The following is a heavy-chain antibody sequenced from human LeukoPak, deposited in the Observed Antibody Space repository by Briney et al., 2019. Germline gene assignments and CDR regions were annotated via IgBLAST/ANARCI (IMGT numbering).Heavy chain of an antibody. CDR1: GFTFSNAW. D-gene: IGHD2-2*01. V-gene: IGHV3-11*01. CDR3: ARTVVVPAAMGYYFDY. J-gene: IGHJ4*02. CDR2: ISSSGSTI. Sequence: AGGSLRLSCAASGFTFSNAWMSWIRQAPGKGLEWVSYISSSGSTIYYADSVKGRFTISRDNAKNSLYLQMNSLRAEDTAVYYCARTVVVPAAMGYYFDYWGQGTLVTVSS.